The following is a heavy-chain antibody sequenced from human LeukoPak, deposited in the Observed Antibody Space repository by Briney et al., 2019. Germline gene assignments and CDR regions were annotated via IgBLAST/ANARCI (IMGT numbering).Heavy chain of an antibody. CDR3: ARDLGLHYDSSGTAEAFDI. Sequence: RPSQTLSLTCTVSGGSISSGGYYWSWIRQPPGKGLEWIGYIYHSGSTYYNPSLKSRVTISVDRSKNQFSLKLSSVTAADTAVYYCARDLGLHYDSSGTAEAFDIWGQGTMVTVSS. CDR2: IYHSGST. CDR1: GGSISSGGYY. V-gene: IGHV4-30-2*01. D-gene: IGHD3-22*01. J-gene: IGHJ3*02.